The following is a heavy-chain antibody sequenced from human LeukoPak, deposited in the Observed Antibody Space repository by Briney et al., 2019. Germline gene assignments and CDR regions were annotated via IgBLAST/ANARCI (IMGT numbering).Heavy chain of an antibody. Sequence: SETLSLTCAVSGGSISSYYWSWIRQPPGKGLEWIGYIYYSGSTNYNPSLKSRVTISVDTSKNQFSLKLSSVTAADTAVYYCARLYSSGWYWFDPWGQGTLVTVSS. V-gene: IGHV4-59*01. D-gene: IGHD6-19*01. CDR1: GGSISSYY. CDR2: IYYSGST. CDR3: ARLYSSGWYWFDP. J-gene: IGHJ5*02.